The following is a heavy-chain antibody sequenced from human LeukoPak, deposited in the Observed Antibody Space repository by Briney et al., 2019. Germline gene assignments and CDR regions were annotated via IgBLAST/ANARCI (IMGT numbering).Heavy chain of an antibody. Sequence: PSETLSLTCTVSGGSISSGDYSWSWIRQPPGKGLEWIGEINHSGSTNYNPSLKSRVTISVDTSKNQFSLKLSSVTAADTAVYYCARKIQLWYTYDYWGQGTLVTVSS. J-gene: IGHJ4*02. CDR1: GGSISSGDYS. V-gene: IGHV4-39*07. D-gene: IGHD5-18*01. CDR2: INHSGST. CDR3: ARKIQLWYTYDY.